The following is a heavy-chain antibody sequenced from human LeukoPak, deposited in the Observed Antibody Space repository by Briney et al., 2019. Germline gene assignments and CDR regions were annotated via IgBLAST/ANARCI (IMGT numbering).Heavy chain of an antibody. D-gene: IGHD6-19*01. CDR3: ARDGWSSGWFWFDP. CDR2: IIPIFGTA. J-gene: IGHJ5*02. CDR1: GGTFSSYA. V-gene: IGHV1-69*05. Sequence: ASVKVSCKASGGTFSSYAISWVRQAPGQGLEWMGRIIPIFGTANYARKFQGRVTITTDESTSAAYMELSSLRSEDTAVYYCARDGWSSGWFWFDPWGQGTLVTVSS.